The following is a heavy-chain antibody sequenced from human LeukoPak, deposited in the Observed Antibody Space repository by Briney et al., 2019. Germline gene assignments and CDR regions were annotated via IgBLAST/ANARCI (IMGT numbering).Heavy chain of an antibody. CDR1: GGTFSSYA. CDR2: IIPIFGTA. J-gene: IGHJ5*01. V-gene: IGHV1-69*13. Sequence: SVKVSCKASGGTFSSYAISWVRQAPGQGLEWMGGIIPIFGTANYAQKFQGRVTITADESTSTAYMELSSLRSEDTAVYYCARLAGEWEQTRWFDPWGQGTLATVSS. CDR3: ARLAGEWEQTRWFDP. D-gene: IGHD1-26*01.